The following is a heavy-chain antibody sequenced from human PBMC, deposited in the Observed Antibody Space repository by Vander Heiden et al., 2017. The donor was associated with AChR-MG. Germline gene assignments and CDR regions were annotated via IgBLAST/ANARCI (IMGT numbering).Heavy chain of an antibody. Sequence: QVQLVQSGAEVKKPGASVKVSCRASGYTFTRFYMHWVRQAPGQGLEWMGVIDPGPGTTTYAQDFQGRVTLTRDTSTSTVYMELNSLNFEDTAMYYCAAHCSRPSCRPDNWFDPWGQGTLVTVSS. CDR1: GYTFTRFY. V-gene: IGHV1-46*01. D-gene: IGHD2-2*01. J-gene: IGHJ5*02. CDR3: AAHCSRPSCRPDNWFDP. CDR2: IDPGPGTT.